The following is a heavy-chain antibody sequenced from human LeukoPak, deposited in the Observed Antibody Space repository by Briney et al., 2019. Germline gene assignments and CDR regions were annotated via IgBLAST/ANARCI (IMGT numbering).Heavy chain of an antibody. CDR2: IWYDGSNK. D-gene: IGHD6-6*01. Sequence: PGGSLRLSCAASGFTFSSYGMHWVRQAPGKGLEWVAVIWYDGSNKYYADSVKGRFTISRDNSKNTLYLQMNSLRAEDTAVYYCARGWSSSSSIVDYFDYWGQGTLVTVSS. CDR1: GFTFSSYG. J-gene: IGHJ4*02. CDR3: ARGWSSSSSIVDYFDY. V-gene: IGHV3-33*01.